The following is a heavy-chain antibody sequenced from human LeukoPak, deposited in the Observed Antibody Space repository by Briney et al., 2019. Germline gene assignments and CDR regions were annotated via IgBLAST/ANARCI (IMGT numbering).Heavy chain of an antibody. CDR1: GYSFTAYW. Sequence: GESLKISCKVSGYSFTAYWIGWVRQMPGKALEWMGIIYPGDSNTRYSPSFQGQVTISADKSISTAYLQWSSLKASDTAMYYCVRLANWNYGYWGQGTLVTVSS. V-gene: IGHV5-51*01. D-gene: IGHD1-7*01. CDR3: VRLANWNYGY. CDR2: IYPGDSNT. J-gene: IGHJ4*02.